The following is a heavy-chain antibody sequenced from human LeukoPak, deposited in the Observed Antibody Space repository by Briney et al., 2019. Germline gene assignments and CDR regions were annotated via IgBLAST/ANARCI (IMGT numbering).Heavy chain of an antibody. D-gene: IGHD3-10*01. CDR3: ARDLNVLVSFGEYYYCYGMDV. CDR2: ISESGSTI. J-gene: IGHJ6*02. V-gene: IGHV3-11*01. Sequence: GGSLRLSCAASGFTFSDYYMSWIRKAPGKGQEWVSYISESGSTIYYADSVKGRFSISRDNAKNSLYLQMNSLRAEDTAVYYCARDLNVLVSFGEYYYCYGMDVWGQGTTVTVSS. CDR1: GFTFSDYY.